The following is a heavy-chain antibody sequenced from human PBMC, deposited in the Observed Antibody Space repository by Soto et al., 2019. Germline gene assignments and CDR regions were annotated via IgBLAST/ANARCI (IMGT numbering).Heavy chain of an antibody. CDR1: GFTFSSYA. J-gene: IGHJ4*02. Sequence: GGSLRLSCAASGFTFSSYAMHWVRQAPGKGLEWVAVISYDGCNKYYADSVKGRFTISRDNSKNTLYLQMNSLRAEDTAVYYCARGQFEDDSSGCLGYWGQGTLVTVSS. V-gene: IGHV3-30-3*01. CDR2: ISYDGCNK. D-gene: IGHD3-22*01. CDR3: ARGQFEDDSSGCLGY.